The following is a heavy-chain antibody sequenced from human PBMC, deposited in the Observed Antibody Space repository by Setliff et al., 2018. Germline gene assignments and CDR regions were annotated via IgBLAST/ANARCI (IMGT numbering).Heavy chain of an antibody. D-gene: IGHD3-3*01. CDR1: GYTLTNYY. V-gene: IGHV1-46*03. Sequence: GASVKVSCTASGYTLTNYYVHWVRQAPGQGLEWMGIINPSGGLTRYAQKFQGRVTMTRDTSTSTVYMEVSSLRSEDTAVYYCARDRYYNSWSGTSITAPHDAFDIWGQGTMVTVSS. J-gene: IGHJ3*02. CDR3: ARDRYYNSWSGTSITAPHDAFDI. CDR2: INPSGGLT.